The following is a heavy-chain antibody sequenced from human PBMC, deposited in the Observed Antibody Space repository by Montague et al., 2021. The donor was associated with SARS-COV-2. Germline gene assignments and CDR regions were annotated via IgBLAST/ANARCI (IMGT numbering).Heavy chain of an antibody. V-gene: IGHV4-39*01. CDR3: ARKEMKYSSIWSTGGNWFDP. D-gene: IGHD6-13*01. J-gene: IGHJ5*02. Sequence: SETRSLTCTVSGGSISSSSYYWGWIRQPPGKGLEWIGSIYYSGSTYYNPSLKSRVTIFVDTSKNQFSLKLSSVTAADTAVYYCARKEMKYSSIWSTGGNWFDPWGQGTLVTVSS. CDR2: IYYSGST. CDR1: GGSISSSSYY.